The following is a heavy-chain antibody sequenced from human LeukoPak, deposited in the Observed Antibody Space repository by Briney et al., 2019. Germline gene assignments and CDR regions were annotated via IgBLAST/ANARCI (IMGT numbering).Heavy chain of an antibody. Sequence: GGSLRLSCAASGFTFSSYSMSWIRQAPGKGLEWVSYISSSGSTIYYADSVKGRFTISRDNAKNSLYLQMNSLRAEDTAVYYCAKVGKAARIIGTTSRYYYYYMDVWGKGTTVTISS. J-gene: IGHJ6*03. V-gene: IGHV3-48*04. D-gene: IGHD1-20*01. CDR1: GFTFSSYS. CDR3: AKVGKAARIIGTTSRYYYYYMDV. CDR2: ISSSGSTI.